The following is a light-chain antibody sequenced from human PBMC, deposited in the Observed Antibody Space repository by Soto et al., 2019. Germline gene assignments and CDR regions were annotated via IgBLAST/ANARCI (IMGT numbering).Light chain of an antibody. Sequence: QSALTQPPSVSGSTGQSVTISCTGSSGTVGNYNRVSWYQQPPGTAHKLVVYYVSGRPSGVPDRFSGSKSGNTASLTISGLQAEDVGDYYCSLYTSSTSSVFGTGTKVTV. CDR1: SGTVGNYNR. CDR2: YVS. V-gene: IGLV2-18*01. CDR3: SLYTSSTSSV. J-gene: IGLJ1*01.